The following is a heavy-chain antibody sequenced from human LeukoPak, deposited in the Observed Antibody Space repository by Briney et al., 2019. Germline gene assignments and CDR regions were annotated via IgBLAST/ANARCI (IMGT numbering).Heavy chain of an antibody. CDR3: ARVASSMTYDY. Sequence: SQTLSLTCAVSGGSISSGGYSWSWIRQPPGKGLEWIGYIYHSGSTYYNPSLKGRVTISVDRPKNQFSLKLSSVTAADTAVYYCARVASSMTYDYWGQGTLVTVSS. D-gene: IGHD2/OR15-2a*01. CDR2: IYHSGST. CDR1: GGSISSGGYS. V-gene: IGHV4-30-2*01. J-gene: IGHJ4*02.